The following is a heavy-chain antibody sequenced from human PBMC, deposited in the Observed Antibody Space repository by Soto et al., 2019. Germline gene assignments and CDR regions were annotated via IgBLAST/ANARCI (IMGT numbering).Heavy chain of an antibody. D-gene: IGHD2-8*01. CDR1: GYTFTSYY. Sequence: AASVKVSCKASGYTFTSYYMHWVRQAPGQGLEWMGIINPSGGSTSYAQKFQGRVTMTRDTSTSTVYMELSSLRSEDTAVYYCAREVVLMVYAGAFDIWGQGTMVTVSS. CDR3: AREVVLMVYAGAFDI. CDR2: INPSGGST. V-gene: IGHV1-46*01. J-gene: IGHJ3*02.